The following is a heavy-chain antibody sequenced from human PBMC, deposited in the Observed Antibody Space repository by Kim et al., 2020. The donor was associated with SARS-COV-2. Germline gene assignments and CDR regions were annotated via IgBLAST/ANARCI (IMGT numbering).Heavy chain of an antibody. CDR1: GFTFSTYS. CDR3: ARDRTTATTYGFDS. Sequence: GGSLRLSCAATGFTFSTYSMNWVRQAPGKGLEWVSSISRSSNYIYYADSVKGRFTISRDNAKNSLYLQMSSLRAEDTAVYYCARDRTTATTYGFDSWGQG. D-gene: IGHD1-1*01. CDR2: ISRSSNYI. V-gene: IGHV3-21*01. J-gene: IGHJ4*02.